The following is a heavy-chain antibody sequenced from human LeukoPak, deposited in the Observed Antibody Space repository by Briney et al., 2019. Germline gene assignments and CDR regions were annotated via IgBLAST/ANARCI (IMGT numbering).Heavy chain of an antibody. CDR1: GFSFSTYA. Sequence: GGSLRLSCVAPGFSFSTYAGGWVRQAPGKGLEWGSVIGDSGGRTHYADSVKGRFTISRDNSRNTLYLQMNSLRDEDTAIYYCARVRGAITYYFDYCGQGTLVTVSS. V-gene: IGHV3-23*01. CDR3: ARVRGAITYYFDY. J-gene: IGHJ4*02. D-gene: IGHD1-26*01. CDR2: IGDSGGRT.